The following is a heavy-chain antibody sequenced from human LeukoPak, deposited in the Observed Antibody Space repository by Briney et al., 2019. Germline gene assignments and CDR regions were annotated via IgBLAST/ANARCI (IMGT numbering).Heavy chain of an antibody. CDR2: IIPIFGTA. J-gene: IGHJ4*02. Sequence: RASVKVSCKASGGTFSSYAISWARQAPGQGLEWMGGIIPIFGTANYAQKFQGRVTITADESTSTAYMELSSLRSEDTAVYYCARDCSGGSCYSGDYWGQGTLVTVSS. CDR1: GGTFSSYA. V-gene: IGHV1-69*13. CDR3: ARDCSGGSCYSGDY. D-gene: IGHD2-15*01.